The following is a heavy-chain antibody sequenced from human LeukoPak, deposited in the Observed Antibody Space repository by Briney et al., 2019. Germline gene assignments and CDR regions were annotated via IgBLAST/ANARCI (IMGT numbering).Heavy chain of an antibody. CDR3: AQVTAPGTLGMDV. D-gene: IGHD6-13*01. CDR1: GFTFSSYE. CDR2: ISYTANTI. V-gene: IGHV3-48*03. J-gene: IGHJ6*02. Sequence: GGSLRLSCAASGFTFSSYEMNWVRQAPGKGLERVSYISYTANTIYYADSVKGRFTISRDNAKNSLYLQMNSLRAEDTAVYYCAQVTAPGTLGMDVWGQGTTVTVSS.